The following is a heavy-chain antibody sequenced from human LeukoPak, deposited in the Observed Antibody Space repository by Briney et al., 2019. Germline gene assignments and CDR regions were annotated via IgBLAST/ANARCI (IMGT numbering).Heavy chain of an antibody. CDR1: GFTFSSYS. V-gene: IGHV3-21*04. D-gene: IGHD5-12*01. CDR2: ISSSSSYI. J-gene: IGHJ4*02. Sequence: GGSLRLSCAASGFTFSSYSMNWVRQAPGKGLEWVSSISSSSSYIYYADSVKGRFTFSRDNSKNTLYLQMNSLRAEDTAVYYCAKTPSSGYYFDQWGQGTLVTVSS. CDR3: AKTPSSGYYFDQ.